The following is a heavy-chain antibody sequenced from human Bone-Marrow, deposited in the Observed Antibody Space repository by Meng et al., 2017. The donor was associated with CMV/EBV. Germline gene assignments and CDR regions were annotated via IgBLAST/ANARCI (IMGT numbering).Heavy chain of an antibody. CDR3: ARDRQLLLYGVYYGMDV. J-gene: IGHJ6*02. CDR2: ISSSSSYI. V-gene: IGHV3-21*01. D-gene: IGHD2-2*02. CDR1: GFTFSSYS. Sequence: GGSLRLSCAASGFTFSSYSMNWVRQAPGKGLEWVSSISSSSSYIYYADSVKGRFTISRDNAKNSLYLQMNSLRAEDTAVYYCARDRQLLLYGVYYGMDVCGQGTTVTASS.